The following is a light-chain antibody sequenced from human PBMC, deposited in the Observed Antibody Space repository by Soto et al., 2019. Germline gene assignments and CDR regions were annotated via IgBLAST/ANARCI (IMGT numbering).Light chain of an antibody. Sequence: DIQMTQSPSSLSASVGDRVTITCRASQDIRIALDWFQQKPGKAPRRLIYGSSSLQNGVPSRFSGGGSGTEFTLTISSLQSEDFAVYYCQHYKTWPLAFGGGTKVDIK. CDR3: QHYKTWPLA. V-gene: IGKV1-17*01. CDR2: GSS. J-gene: IGKJ4*01. CDR1: QDIRIA.